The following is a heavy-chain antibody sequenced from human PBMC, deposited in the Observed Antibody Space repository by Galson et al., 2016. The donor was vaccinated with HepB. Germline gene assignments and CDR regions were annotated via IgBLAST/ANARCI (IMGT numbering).Heavy chain of an antibody. J-gene: IGHJ4*02. Sequence: SETLSLTCEVSGGSISGNKWWSWVRQSPGKGLEWIGEIYPSGSTNYNPSLKSPVSVSIDKYKNQFSLRLTSVTAADTALYYCARNSGSFGTEIDYWVQGTLVSVSS. CDR2: IYPSGST. D-gene: IGHD5-18*01. CDR3: ARNSGSFGTEIDY. V-gene: IGHV4-4*02. CDR1: GGSISGNKW.